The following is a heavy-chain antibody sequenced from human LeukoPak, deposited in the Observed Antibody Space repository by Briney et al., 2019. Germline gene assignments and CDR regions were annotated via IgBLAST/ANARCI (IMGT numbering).Heavy chain of an antibody. Sequence: PGGSLRLSCVASEFTFSSYSMIWVRQAPGKGLEWISYISNGSGNRYYADSVKGRFTISRDNAKNLLYLQMNNLRVDDTAVYYCARAAKWEFYHYYMDVWGEGTTVAVSS. CDR1: EFTFSSYS. V-gene: IGHV3-48*01. CDR2: ISNGSGNR. J-gene: IGHJ6*03. D-gene: IGHD1-26*01. CDR3: ARAAKWEFYHYYMDV.